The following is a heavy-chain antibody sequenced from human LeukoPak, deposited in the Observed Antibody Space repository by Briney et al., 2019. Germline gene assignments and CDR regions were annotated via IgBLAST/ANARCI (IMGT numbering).Heavy chain of an antibody. Sequence: SQSLSLTRAVYGGSFSGYYWRWVRQPPGTGLEWMGEINHSGSTNYNPSLRSRITISLEQSKNQCSLKLSSVTAADTSVDYCARRENYGDLDYWGQGTLVTVSS. V-gene: IGHV4-34*01. D-gene: IGHD4-17*01. CDR3: ARRENYGDLDY. CDR2: INHSGST. CDR1: GGSFSGYY. J-gene: IGHJ4*02.